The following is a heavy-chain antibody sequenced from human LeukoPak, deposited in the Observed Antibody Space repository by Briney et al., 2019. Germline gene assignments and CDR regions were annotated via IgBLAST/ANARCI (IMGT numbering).Heavy chain of an antibody. CDR2: IYYSGST. V-gene: IGHV4-30-4*07. CDR1: GGSISSGGYS. J-gene: IGHJ5*02. D-gene: IGHD3-10*01. CDR3: AAYYYGSGFDP. Sequence: EPSQTLSLTCAVSGGSISSGGYSWSWIRQPPGKGLEWIGYIYYSGSTYYNPSLKSRVTISVDTSKNQFSLKLSSVTAADTAVYYCAAYYYGSGFDPWGQGTLVTVSS.